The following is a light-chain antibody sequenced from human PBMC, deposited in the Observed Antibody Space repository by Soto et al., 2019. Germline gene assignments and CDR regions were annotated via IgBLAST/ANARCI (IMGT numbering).Light chain of an antibody. J-gene: IGKJ2*01. CDR1: QSVSSY. V-gene: IGKV3-11*01. CDR2: GAS. Sequence: EIVLTQSPATLSLSPGGRATLSCRASQSVSSYLAWYQHKPGQAPRLLIYGASNRATDIPARFSGRGSGTDFTLTISSLESGDSAVYYCQQRDKWPRTFGQGTKLEIK. CDR3: QQRDKWPRT.